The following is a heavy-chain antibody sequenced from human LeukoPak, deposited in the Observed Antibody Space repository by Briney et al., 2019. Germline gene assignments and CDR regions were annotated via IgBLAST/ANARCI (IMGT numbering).Heavy chain of an antibody. CDR1: GYTFTSYG. D-gene: IGHD3-9*01. J-gene: IGHJ6*03. CDR3: ARGHSRRYFDWLPLYYYYYMDV. V-gene: IGHV1-18*01. CDR2: ISAYNGNT. Sequence: GASVKVSCKASGYTFTSYGISWVRQAPGQGLEWMGWISAYNGNTNYAQKLQGRVTMTTDTSTSTAYMELRSLRSDDTAVYYCARGHSRRYFDWLPLYYYYYMDVWGKGTTVTISS.